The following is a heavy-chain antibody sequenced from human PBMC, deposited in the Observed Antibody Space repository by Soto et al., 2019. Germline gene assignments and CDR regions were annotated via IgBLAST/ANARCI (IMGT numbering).Heavy chain of an antibody. CDR2: IIPIIGII. V-gene: IGHV1-69*08. J-gene: IGHJ5*02. Sequence: QVQMAQSGAEVKKPGSSVKVSCKASGGTFSTYTITWVRQAPGQGLEWMGRIIPIIGIINYAQKFQGRVTISADKFTATAYMELTGLRSDDTAVYYCAGDPDSHYNDSHASSYPWGQGTLVTVSS. D-gene: IGHD4-4*01. CDR3: AGDPDSHYNDSHASSYP. CDR1: GGTFSTYT.